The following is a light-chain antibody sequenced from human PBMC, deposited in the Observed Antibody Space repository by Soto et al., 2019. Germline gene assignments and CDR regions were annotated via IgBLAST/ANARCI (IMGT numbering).Light chain of an antibody. CDR2: RNN. CDR1: NSNIGSNY. J-gene: IGLJ2*01. V-gene: IGLV1-47*01. Sequence: QSVLTQPPSASGTPGQTVTISCSGSNSNIGSNYVCWYQQLPGTAPKLLIYRNNHRPSGVPNQFSDSKSGTSASLAISGLRSEDEADYYCSTWDDSLPGIVVFGGGTKLTVL. CDR3: STWDDSLPGIVV.